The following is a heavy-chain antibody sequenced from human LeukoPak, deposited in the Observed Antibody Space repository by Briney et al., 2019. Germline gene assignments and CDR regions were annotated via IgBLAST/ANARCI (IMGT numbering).Heavy chain of an antibody. CDR2: ISAYNGNT. V-gene: IGHV1-18*01. J-gene: IGHJ3*02. Sequence: GESLKISCKASGYTFTSYGISWVRQAPGQGLEWMGWISAYNGNTNYAQKLQGRVTMTTDTSTSTAYMELRSLRSDDTAVYYCARVSVTTVRHAFDIWGQGTMVTVSS. D-gene: IGHD4-17*01. CDR3: ARVSVTTVRHAFDI. CDR1: GYTFTSYG.